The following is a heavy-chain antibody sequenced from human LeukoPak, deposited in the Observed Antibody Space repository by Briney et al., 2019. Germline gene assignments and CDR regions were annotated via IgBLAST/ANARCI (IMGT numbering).Heavy chain of an antibody. V-gene: IGHV1-58*02. D-gene: IGHD6-19*01. CDR1: GFTFTSSP. CDR3: AAGSGWYSPDY. Sequence: SVKVSCKASGFTFTSSPMQWVRQARGQRLEWIGWIVVGSGHTNYAQKFQERVTITRDMSTSTAYMELSSLRSEDTAVYYCAAGSGWYSPDYWGHGTLVTVSS. J-gene: IGHJ4*01. CDR2: IVVGSGHT.